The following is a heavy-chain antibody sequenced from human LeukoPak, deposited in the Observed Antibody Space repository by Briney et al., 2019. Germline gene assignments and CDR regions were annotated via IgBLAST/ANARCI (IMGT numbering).Heavy chain of an antibody. V-gene: IGHV3-23*01. CDR3: AKFNVLLQFGDYYYFES. Sequence: GGTLRLSCAASGFSFSSFGMSWVRQAPGRWREWVSSITGTGDTTYYADAVQGRFSNSRDNSKNSLYLQISGLRAEDAATYFCAKFNVLLQFGDYYYFESWGQGTLVSVSS. J-gene: IGHJ4*02. CDR1: GFSFSSFG. D-gene: IGHD3-10*01. CDR2: ITGTGDTT.